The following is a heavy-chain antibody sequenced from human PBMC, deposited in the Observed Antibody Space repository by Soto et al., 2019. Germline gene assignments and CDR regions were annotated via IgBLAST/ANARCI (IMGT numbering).Heavy chain of an antibody. J-gene: IGHJ4*01. CDR3: ARDPPDFNSGFDF. V-gene: IGHV6-1*01. CDR2: TYYRSKWIS. Sequence: SQTLSLTCAISGDSVSNNRATWNLIRQSPSGGLEWLGRTYYRSKWISDYAMSVKSRISINPDTSKNLISLHLNSVTPEDTAVYYCARDPPDFNSGFDFWGHGTPVTVSP. D-gene: IGHD1-26*01. CDR1: GDSVSNNRAT.